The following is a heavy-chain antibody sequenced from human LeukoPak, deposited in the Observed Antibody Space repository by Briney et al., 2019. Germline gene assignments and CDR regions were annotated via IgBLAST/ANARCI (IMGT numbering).Heavy chain of an antibody. CDR2: ISYDGSNK. Sequence: VQPGRSLRLSCAASGFTFSSYGMHWVRQAPGKGLEWVAVISYDGSNKYYADSVKGRFTISRDNSKNTLYLQMNSLRAEDTAVYYCAKKSGDDILTGYYDYWGRGTLVTVSS. CDR3: AKKSGDDILTGYYDY. J-gene: IGHJ4*02. CDR1: GFTFSSYG. V-gene: IGHV3-30*18. D-gene: IGHD3-9*01.